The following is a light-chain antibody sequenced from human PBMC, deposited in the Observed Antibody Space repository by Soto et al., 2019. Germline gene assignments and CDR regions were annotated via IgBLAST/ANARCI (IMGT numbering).Light chain of an antibody. CDR1: SSNIGAEYD. V-gene: IGLV1-40*01. CDR3: QSYDSSLSSVV. Sequence: HSVLTQPPSVSGAPGQRVTISCTGSSSNIGAEYDVHWYQQVPGTAPKLLIYGDFNRPSGVPDRFSGSKSGTSASLAITGLQNEDEADYYCQSYDSSLSSVVFGGGTQLTVL. CDR2: GDF. J-gene: IGLJ2*01.